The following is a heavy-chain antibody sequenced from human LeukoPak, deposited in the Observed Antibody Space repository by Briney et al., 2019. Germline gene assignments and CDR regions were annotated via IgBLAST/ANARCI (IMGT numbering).Heavy chain of an antibody. CDR2: INHSGST. D-gene: IGHD2-2*01. CDR1: GGSISSYY. CDR3: ARHQYCSSTSCYPA. Sequence: NPSETLSLTCTVSGGSISSYYWSWIRQPPGKGLEWIGEINHSGSTNYNPSLKSRVTISVDTSKNQFSLKLSSVTAADTAVYYCARHQYCSSTSCYPAWGQGTLVTVSS. J-gene: IGHJ5*02. V-gene: IGHV4-34*01.